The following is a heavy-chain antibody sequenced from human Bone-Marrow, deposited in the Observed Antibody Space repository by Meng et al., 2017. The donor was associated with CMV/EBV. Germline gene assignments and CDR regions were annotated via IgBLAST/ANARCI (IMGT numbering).Heavy chain of an antibody. J-gene: IGHJ4*02. V-gene: IGHV1-2*02. Sequence: ASVKVSCKASGYTFTGYYMHWVRQAPGQGLEWMGWINPNSGGTNYAQKFQGRVTMTRDTSISTAYMELSRLRSDDTAVYYCARETPDIAVAGRGGVDYWGQGTLVTVSS. CDR2: INPNSGGT. D-gene: IGHD6-19*01. CDR3: ARETPDIAVAGRGGVDY. CDR1: GYTFTGYY.